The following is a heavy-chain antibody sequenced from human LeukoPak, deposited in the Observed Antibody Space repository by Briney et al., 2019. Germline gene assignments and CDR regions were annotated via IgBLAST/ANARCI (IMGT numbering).Heavy chain of an antibody. D-gene: IGHD5-12*01. V-gene: IGHV1-3*01. CDR3: ARGVATNRYYFDY. CDR2: INAGNGNT. CDR1: GYTFTSYA. J-gene: IGHJ4*02. Sequence: ASVKVSCKASGYTFTSYAMHWVRQAPGQRLEWMGWINAGNGNTKYSQKFQGRVTITRDTSASTAYMELSSLRSEDTAVYSSARGVATNRYYFDYWGQGTLVTVSS.